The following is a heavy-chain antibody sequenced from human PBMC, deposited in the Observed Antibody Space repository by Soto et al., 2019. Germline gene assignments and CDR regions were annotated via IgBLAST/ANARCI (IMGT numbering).Heavy chain of an antibody. CDR1: GYTFTGYY. D-gene: IGHD6-25*01. CDR2: INPNSGGT. CDR3: ARDIEWVGSGWPPYYYYYYGMDV. V-gene: IGHV1-2*02. Sequence: ASVKVSCKASGYTFTGYYMHWVRQAPGQGLEWMGWINPNSGGTNYAQKFQGRVTMTRDTSISTAYMELSRLRSDDTVVYYCARDIEWVGSGWPPYYYYYYGMDVWGQGTTVTVS. J-gene: IGHJ6*02.